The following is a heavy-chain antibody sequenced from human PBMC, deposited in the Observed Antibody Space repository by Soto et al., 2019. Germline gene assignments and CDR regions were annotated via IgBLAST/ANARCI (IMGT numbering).Heavy chain of an antibody. J-gene: IGHJ5*02. Sequence: SETLSLTCTVSGGSISSGGYYWSWIRQHPGKGLEWIGYIYYSGSTYYNPSLKSRVTISVDTSKNQFSLKLSSVTAADTAVYYCARDFFSYGSGSYYLDPWGQGTLVTVSS. CDR2: IYYSGST. CDR1: GGSISSGGYY. D-gene: IGHD3-10*01. V-gene: IGHV4-31*02. CDR3: ARDFFSYGSGSYYLDP.